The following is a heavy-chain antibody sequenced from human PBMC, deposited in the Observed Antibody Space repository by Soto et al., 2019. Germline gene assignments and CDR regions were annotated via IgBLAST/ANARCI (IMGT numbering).Heavy chain of an antibody. D-gene: IGHD2-2*01. CDR1: GGSISSSNW. J-gene: IGHJ6*02. V-gene: IGHV4-4*02. Sequence: PSETLSLTCAVSGGSISSSNWWSFVRQPPGKGLECIGEIYHSGSTNYNPSLKSRVTISVDKSKNQFSLKLSSVTAADTAVYYCARLLLGYCSSTSCYDYYYYGMDVWGQGTTVTVSS. CDR3: ARLLLGYCSSTSCYDYYYYGMDV. CDR2: IYHSGST.